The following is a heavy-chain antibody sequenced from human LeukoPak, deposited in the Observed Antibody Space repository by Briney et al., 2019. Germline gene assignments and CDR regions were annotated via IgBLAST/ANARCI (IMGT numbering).Heavy chain of an antibody. J-gene: IGHJ4*02. D-gene: IGHD5-12*01. CDR1: RYGFTTSW. CDR3: ARGRVGYDSHFES. V-gene: IGHV5-51*01. CDR2: VNPEDSDT. Sequence: GESLKISCKGSRYGFTTSWIGWVRQISGKGLKWMGIVNPEDSDTRYSPSFQGHVSISVDKSNRIAYLQWRSLQASDTAMYFCARGRVGYDSHFESWGQGTLVTVSS.